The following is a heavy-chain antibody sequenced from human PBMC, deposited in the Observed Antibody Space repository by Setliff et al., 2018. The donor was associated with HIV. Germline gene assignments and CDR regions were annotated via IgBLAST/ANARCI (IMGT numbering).Heavy chain of an antibody. V-gene: IGHV3-66*02. CDR1: GFTVSSSY. D-gene: IGHD6-25*01. CDR2: IYSDGST. Sequence: GESLKISCEASGFTVSSSYMAWVRQAPGKGLEWVSTIYSDGSTYHRDSVKGRFTLSRDNSKNTVYLQVGSLRPDDTAMYYCARSRPYNSALDYWGQGTPVTVSS. CDR3: ARSRPYNSALDY. J-gene: IGHJ4*02.